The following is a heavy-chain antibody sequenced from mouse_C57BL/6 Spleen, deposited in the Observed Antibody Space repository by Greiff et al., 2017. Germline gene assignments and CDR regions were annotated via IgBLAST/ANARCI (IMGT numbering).Heavy chain of an antibody. CDR1: GFSLTSYG. V-gene: IGHV2-5*01. D-gene: IGHD1-1*01. CDR2: IWRGGIT. CDR3: AKKRGVVANWYFDV. Sequence: VKLMESGPGLVQPSQSLSITCTVSGFSLTSYGVHWVRHSPGKGLPWLGVIWRGGITDYNAAFMSRLRITKDNSKSPVFFKMNSRQADDTAIYYCAKKRGVVANWYFDVCGTGTTVTVSS. J-gene: IGHJ1*03.